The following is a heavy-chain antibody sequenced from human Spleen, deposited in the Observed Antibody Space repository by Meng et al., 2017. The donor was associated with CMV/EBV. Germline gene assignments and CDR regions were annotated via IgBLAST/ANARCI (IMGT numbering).Heavy chain of an antibody. V-gene: IGHV1-69*05. CDR1: FSSYA. Sequence: FSSYAISWMRQAPGQGLEWMGGIIPIFGTANYAQKFQGRVTITTDESTSTAYMELSSLRSEDTAVYYCASPTPAVIPLVGEGHAFDIWGQGTMVTVSS. J-gene: IGHJ3*02. CDR3: ASPTPAVIPLVGEGHAFDI. D-gene: IGHD2-2*01. CDR2: IIPIFGTA.